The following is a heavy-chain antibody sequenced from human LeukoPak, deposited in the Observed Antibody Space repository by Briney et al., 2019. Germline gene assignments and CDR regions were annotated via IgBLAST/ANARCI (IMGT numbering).Heavy chain of an antibody. CDR3: AKRGGSYIGYFDY. J-gene: IGHJ4*02. V-gene: IGHV3-53*05. Sequence: PGGSLRLSCAASGFTVSSNYMSWVRQAPGKGLEWVSVIYSGGSTYCADSVKGRFTVSRDNSKNTLYLQMNSLRPEDTAVYYCAKRGGSYIGYFDYWGQGTLVTVSS. D-gene: IGHD1-26*01. CDR2: IYSGGST. CDR1: GFTVSSNY.